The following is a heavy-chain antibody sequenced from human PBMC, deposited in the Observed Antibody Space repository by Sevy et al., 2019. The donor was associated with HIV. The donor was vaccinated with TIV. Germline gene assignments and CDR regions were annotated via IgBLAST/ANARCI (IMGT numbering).Heavy chain of an antibody. Sequence: GGSLRLSCGASGFTFSNAWMTWVRQAPGKGLEWVGRIKSKSQGGTTDYAAPVEGRFTISRDDSNNTLYLQMNSMKSVDTAVYYGTYNRGCCIDCVCGVYFDSWGQGTLVTVSS. CDR1: GFTFSNAW. V-gene: IGHV3-15*01. D-gene: IGHD2-8*01. CDR2: IKSKSQGGTT. J-gene: IGHJ4*02. CDR3: TYNRGCCIDCVCGVYFDS.